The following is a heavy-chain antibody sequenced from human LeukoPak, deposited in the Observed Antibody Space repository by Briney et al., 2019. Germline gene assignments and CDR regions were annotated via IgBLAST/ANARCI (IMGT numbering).Heavy chain of an antibody. J-gene: IGHJ3*02. Sequence: SETLSLTCAVSGYSISSGYYWGWIRQPPGKGLEWIGSIYHSGSTYYNPSLKSRVTMSVDTSKNQFSLKLSSVTAADTAVYYCARIAAAATYDAFDIWGQGTMVTVSS. V-gene: IGHV4-38-2*01. D-gene: IGHD6-13*01. CDR2: IYHSGST. CDR3: ARIAAAATYDAFDI. CDR1: GYSISSGYY.